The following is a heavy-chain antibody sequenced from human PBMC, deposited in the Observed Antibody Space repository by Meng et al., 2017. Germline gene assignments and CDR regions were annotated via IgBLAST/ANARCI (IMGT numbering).Heavy chain of an antibody. CDR3: ARLAQDRYFDY. V-gene: IGHV6-1*01. D-gene: IGHD2-15*01. Sequence: SRPEQGNPPQPRSRTWAISGESVLINSAAWNWIRQSTSTGLEWLGRTYNRSKWYNDYAVSVKIRITIHPDTSKNQFSLQLNSVTPEDTAVYYCARLAQDRYFDYWGQGTLVTVSS. J-gene: IGHJ4*02. CDR1: GESVLINSAA. CDR2: TYNRSKWYN.